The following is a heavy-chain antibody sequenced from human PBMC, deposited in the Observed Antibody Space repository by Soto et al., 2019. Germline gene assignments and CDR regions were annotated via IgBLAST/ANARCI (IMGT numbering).Heavy chain of an antibody. Sequence: ASVKVSCKASGYTFPSSGISWVRQAPGQGLEWMGWISAYNGNTNYAQKLQGRVTMTTDTSTSTAYMELRSLRSDDTAVYYCARLAEAYYYYYYGMDVWGQGTTVTVSS. J-gene: IGHJ6*02. CDR2: ISAYNGNT. CDR3: ARLAEAYYYYYYGMDV. CDR1: GYTFPSSG. V-gene: IGHV1-18*04. D-gene: IGHD2-15*01.